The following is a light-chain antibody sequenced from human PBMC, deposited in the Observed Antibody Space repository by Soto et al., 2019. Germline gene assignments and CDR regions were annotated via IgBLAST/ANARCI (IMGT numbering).Light chain of an antibody. CDR3: QQYGISQNT. V-gene: IGKV3-20*01. J-gene: IGKJ4*01. CDR1: QSVTSGY. Sequence: EIVLTQSPGTLSLSLGEKVTLYFRSSQSVTSGYLAWYHQKPGQPPRLLIYGASSRATGIPDRLSGSGAGTDLTHTISRLEPEDSAVYYCQQYGISQNTFGGGTKVDIK. CDR2: GAS.